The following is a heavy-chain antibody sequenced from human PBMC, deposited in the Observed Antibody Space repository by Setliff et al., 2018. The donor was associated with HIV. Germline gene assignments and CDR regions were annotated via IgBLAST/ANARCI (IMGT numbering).Heavy chain of an antibody. CDR1: GGSVNDFY. CDR3: ARELRRFDTSDTAPHNWFDP. Sequence: LSLTCTVSGGSVNDFYCNWIRQPPGKGPEWIGYIHSSGSTIYNPSLKSRLTISLYTSKNQFSLKLSSVTAADTAVYYCARELRRFDTSDTAPHNWFDPWGQGTLVTVSS. V-gene: IGHV4-59*02. D-gene: IGHD3-22*01. CDR2: IHSSGST. J-gene: IGHJ5*02.